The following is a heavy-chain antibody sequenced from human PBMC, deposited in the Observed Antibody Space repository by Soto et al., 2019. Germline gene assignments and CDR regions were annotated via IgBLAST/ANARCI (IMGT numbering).Heavy chain of an antibody. V-gene: IGHV3-21*01. CDR3: ARVGLWFGELPAH. Sequence: GGSLRLSCAASGFTFSSYSMNWVRQAPGKGLEWVSSISSSSSYIYYADSVKGRFTISRDNAKNSLYLQMNSLRAEDTAVYYCARVGLWFGELPAHWGQGTLVTVSS. D-gene: IGHD3-10*01. CDR2: ISSSSSYI. J-gene: IGHJ4*02. CDR1: GFTFSSYS.